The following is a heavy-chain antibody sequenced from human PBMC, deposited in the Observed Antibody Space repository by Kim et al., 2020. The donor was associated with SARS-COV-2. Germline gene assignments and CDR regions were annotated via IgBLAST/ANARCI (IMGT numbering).Heavy chain of an antibody. CDR2: ISYDGSNK. CDR3: ARAVDARDLPHDI. J-gene: IGHJ3*02. V-gene: IGHV3-30*04. D-gene: IGHD2-15*01. CDR1: GFTFSSYA. Sequence: GGSLRLSCAASGFTFSSYAMHWVRQAPGKGLEWVAVISYDGSNKYYVDSVKGRFTISRDNSKNTLYLQMNSLRAEDTAVYYCARAVDARDLPHDIWGQGTMVTVSS.